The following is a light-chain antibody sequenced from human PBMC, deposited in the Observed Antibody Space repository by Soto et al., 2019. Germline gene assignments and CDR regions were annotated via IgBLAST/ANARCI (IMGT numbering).Light chain of an antibody. CDR1: SSDVGGYNY. Sequence: QSALTQPASVSGSPGQSITISCTGTSSDVGGYNYVSWYQQHPGKAPKLMIYEVSNRPSGVSNRFSGSKSGNTASLTISGLQAEDEADYYCAVWDDNLRGVVFGGGTKLTVL. J-gene: IGLJ2*01. V-gene: IGLV2-14*01. CDR2: EVS. CDR3: AVWDDNLRGVV.